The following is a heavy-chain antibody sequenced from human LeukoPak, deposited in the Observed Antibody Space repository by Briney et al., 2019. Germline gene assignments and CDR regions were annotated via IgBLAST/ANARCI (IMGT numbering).Heavy chain of an antibody. V-gene: IGHV3-53*01. CDR1: GFTVSSNY. CDR2: IYSGGST. CDR3: ARDSSGWYRHYAFDI. J-gene: IGHJ3*02. D-gene: IGHD6-19*01. Sequence: GGSLRLSCAASGFTVSSNYMSWVRQAPGKGLEWVSVIYSGGSTYYADSVKGRFTISRDNSKNTLYLQMNSLRAEDTAVYYCARDSSGWYRHYAFDIWGQGTMVTVSS.